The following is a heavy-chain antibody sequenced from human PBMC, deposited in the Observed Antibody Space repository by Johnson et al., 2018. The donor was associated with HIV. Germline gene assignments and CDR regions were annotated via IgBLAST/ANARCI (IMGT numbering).Heavy chain of an antibody. Sequence: VQLLESGGGLVQPGGSLRLSCAASGFTFSSYDMHWVRQAPGKGLEWVSVIGTAGDTYYPGSVKGRFTISRENAKNSLYLQMNSLRAGDTAVYYCAKSNWGRDAFDIWGQGTMVTVSS. CDR2: IGTAGDT. CDR3: AKSNWGRDAFDI. CDR1: GFTFSSYD. J-gene: IGHJ3*02. D-gene: IGHD7-27*01. V-gene: IGHV3-13*01.